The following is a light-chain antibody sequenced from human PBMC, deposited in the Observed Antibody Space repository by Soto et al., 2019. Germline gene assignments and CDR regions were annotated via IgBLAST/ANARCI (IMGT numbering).Light chain of an antibody. CDR1: QIISTY. V-gene: IGKV1-39*01. CDR3: QQTYSAPPT. CDR2: AAS. J-gene: IGKJ1*01. Sequence: DIQMTQSPSSLSASVGERVTITFRASQIISTYLNWYQQRAGVAPRLLIYAASSLQSGVPPRFSGSGSGTDFTLTISSLQPEDFATYFCQQTYSAPPTFGQGTKVDIK.